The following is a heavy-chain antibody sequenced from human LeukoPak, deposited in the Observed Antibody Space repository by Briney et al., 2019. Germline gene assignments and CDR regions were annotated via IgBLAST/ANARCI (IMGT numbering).Heavy chain of an antibody. Sequence: SGTLSLTCAVSDGSISSDNWWTWVRQPPGKGLEWIGEIYHSGSTNYNPSLKSRLTMSVDKSKNQFSLKLTSVTAADSAIYYCAGLYYNGGWYFDYWGQGTLVTVSS. CDR2: IYHSGST. CDR1: DGSISSDNW. V-gene: IGHV4-4*02. J-gene: IGHJ4*02. D-gene: IGHD6-19*01. CDR3: AGLYYNGGWYFDY.